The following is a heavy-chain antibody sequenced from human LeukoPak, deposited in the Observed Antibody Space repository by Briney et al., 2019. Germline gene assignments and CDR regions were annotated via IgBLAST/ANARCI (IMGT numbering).Heavy chain of an antibody. Sequence: GGSLRLSCAASGFSFSNYWMHWVRQAPAKGLVWVTRMNSDGSARYYADSVQGRFTISRDNAKNTLYLQMNSLRAEHTAMYFCAKGPHYFDSWGQGTLVTVSS. CDR3: AKGPHYFDS. CDR1: GFSFSNYW. CDR2: MNSDGSAR. V-gene: IGHV3-74*01. J-gene: IGHJ4*02.